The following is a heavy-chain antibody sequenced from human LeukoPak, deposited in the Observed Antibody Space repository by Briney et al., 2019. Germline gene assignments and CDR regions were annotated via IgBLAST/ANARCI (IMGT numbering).Heavy chain of an antibody. CDR3: ARDRVGCSSSMSCLFDY. CDR2: INPNSGGA. J-gene: IGHJ4*02. V-gene: IGHV1-2*06. CDR1: GYTFTDYY. D-gene: IGHD2-2*01. Sequence: ASVKVSCKASGYTFTDYYMHWVRQAPGQGLEWMGRINPNSGGANYAQNFQGRVTMTRDTSISTAYMDLSRLRSDDTAVYYCARDRVGCSSSMSCLFDYWGQGTLVTVSS.